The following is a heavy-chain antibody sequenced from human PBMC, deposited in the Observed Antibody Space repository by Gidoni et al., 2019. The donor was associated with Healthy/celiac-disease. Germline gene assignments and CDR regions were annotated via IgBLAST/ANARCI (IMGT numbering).Heavy chain of an antibody. J-gene: IGHJ6*02. CDR2: IIPIFGTA. CDR1: GCTFSSYA. V-gene: IGHV1-69*01. D-gene: IGHD3-3*01. CDR3: ARPDSWSGYPIYGMDV. Sequence: QVQLVQSGAEVKKPGSSVKVSCKASGCTFSSYASSWVRQAPGQGLEWMGGIIPIFGTANYAQKFQGRVTITADESTSTAYMELSSLRSEDTAVYYCARPDSWSGYPIYGMDVWGQGTTVTVSS.